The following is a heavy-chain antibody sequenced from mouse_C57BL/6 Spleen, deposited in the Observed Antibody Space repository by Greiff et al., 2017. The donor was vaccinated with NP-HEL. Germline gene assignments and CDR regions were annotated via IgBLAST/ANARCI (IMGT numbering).Heavy chain of an antibody. CDR3: ATLGRVYAMDY. J-gene: IGHJ4*01. CDR2: IYPGDGDT. V-gene: IGHV1-80*01. D-gene: IGHD4-1*01. Sequence: QVQLQQSGAELVKPGASVKISCKASGYAFSSYWMNWVKQRPGKGLEWIGQIYPGDGDTNYNGKFKGKATLTADKSSSTAYMQLSSLTSEDSAVYFCATLGRVYAMDYWGQGTSVTVSS. CDR1: GYAFSSYW.